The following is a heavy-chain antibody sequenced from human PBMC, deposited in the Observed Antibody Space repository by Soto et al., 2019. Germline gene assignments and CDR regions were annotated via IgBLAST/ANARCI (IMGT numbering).Heavy chain of an antibody. CDR2: ISGSGGST. CDR3: SGRDSSGWWTRPLTKSYYYYGMDV. J-gene: IGHJ6*02. D-gene: IGHD6-19*01. V-gene: IGHV3-23*01. Sequence: GGSLRLSCAASGFTFSSYAMSWVRQAPGKGLEWVSAISGSGGSTYYADSVKGRFTISRDNSKNTLYLQMNSLRAEDTAVYYCSGRDSSGWWTRPLTKSYYYYGMDVWGQGTTVTVSS. CDR1: GFTFSSYA.